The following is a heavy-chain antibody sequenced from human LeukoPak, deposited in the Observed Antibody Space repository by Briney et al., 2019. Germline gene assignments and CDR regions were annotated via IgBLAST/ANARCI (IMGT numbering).Heavy chain of an antibody. D-gene: IGHD4-17*01. CDR2: ISSSSSYI. J-gene: IGHJ4*02. Sequence: GGSLRLSCAASGFTFSNFGLNWVRQAPGKGLEWVSSISSSSSYIYYADSVKGRFTIFRDNAKNSLYLQMNSLRAEDTAVYYCARDYGDYASDYWGQGTLVTVSS. CDR3: ARDYGDYASDY. CDR1: GFTFSNFG. V-gene: IGHV3-21*01.